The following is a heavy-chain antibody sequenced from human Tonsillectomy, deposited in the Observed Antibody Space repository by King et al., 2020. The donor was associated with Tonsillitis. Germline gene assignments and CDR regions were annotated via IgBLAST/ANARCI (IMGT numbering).Heavy chain of an antibody. CDR2: IYWDDVK. CDR3: AHREDFYDSSGYFDY. D-gene: IGHD3-22*01. J-gene: IGHJ4*02. V-gene: IGHV2-5*02. CDR1: GFSLSTSGVG. Sequence: ITLKESGPTLVKPTQTLTLTCTFSGFSLSTSGVGVGWIRQPPGKALEWLALIYWDDVKRYSPSLKSRLIITKDTSKNQVVLTVTNMDPVDTATYYCAHREDFYDSSGYFDYWGQGTLVTVSS.